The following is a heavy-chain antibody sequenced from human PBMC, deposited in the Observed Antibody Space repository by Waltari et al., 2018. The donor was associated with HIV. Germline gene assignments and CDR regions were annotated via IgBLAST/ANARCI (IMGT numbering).Heavy chain of an antibody. V-gene: IGHV1-45*02. Sequence: QMQLVQSGAEVKKTGSSVKVSCKASGYTFTYRYLHWVRQTPGQALEWMGCITPFNGNPNYAQKFQNRVTITRDRSMSTAYMELSSLRFEDTAMYYCARSRDYGSGKDYDMDVWGQGTTVTVSS. D-gene: IGHD3-10*01. CDR3: ARSRDYGSGKDYDMDV. CDR1: GYTFTYRY. J-gene: IGHJ6*02. CDR2: ITPFNGNP.